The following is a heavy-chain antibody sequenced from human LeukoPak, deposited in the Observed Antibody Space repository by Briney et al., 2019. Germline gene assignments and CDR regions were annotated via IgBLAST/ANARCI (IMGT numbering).Heavy chain of an antibody. V-gene: IGHV1-46*01. CDR2: INPSGGST. CDR1: GYTFTSYY. D-gene: IGHD3-10*01. Sequence: ASVKVSCKASGYTFTSYYIHWVRQAPGQGLEWMGLINPSGGSTNYAQKFQGRVTMTRDTSTSTVYMELSSLRSEDTAVYYCARGPSITMVRGGQWYYYMDVWGKGTTVTVSS. CDR3: ARGPSITMVRGGQWYYYMDV. J-gene: IGHJ6*03.